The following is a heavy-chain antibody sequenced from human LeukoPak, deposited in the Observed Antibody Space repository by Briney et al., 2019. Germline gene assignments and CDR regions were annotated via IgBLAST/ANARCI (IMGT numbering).Heavy chain of an antibody. Sequence: PGESLRLSCAASLFTLISYAMSWVRPAPGKGLEWVSTINGSVDRKYYTDSVKGHFTISRVSSENTLYLQMNSLRADDTAVYSCAKDPYSSPYYGPGYLGQGTLVTVSS. D-gene: IGHD6-19*01. CDR3: AKDPYSSPYYGPGY. CDR2: INGSVDRK. J-gene: IGHJ4*02. V-gene: IGHV3-23*01. CDR1: LFTLISYA.